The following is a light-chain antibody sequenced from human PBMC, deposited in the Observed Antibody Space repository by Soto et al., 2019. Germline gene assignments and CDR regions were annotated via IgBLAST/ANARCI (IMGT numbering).Light chain of an antibody. CDR3: NSYTSSSTLV. J-gene: IGLJ2*01. V-gene: IGLV2-14*01. Sequence: QSALTQPASVSGSPGQSITISCTGTSSDVGGYSYVSWYQHHPGKAPKLMIYEVSNRPSGVSNRFSGSKSGNTASLTISGLQAEDEADYYCNSYTSSSTLVFGGGTQLTVL. CDR2: EVS. CDR1: SSDVGGYSY.